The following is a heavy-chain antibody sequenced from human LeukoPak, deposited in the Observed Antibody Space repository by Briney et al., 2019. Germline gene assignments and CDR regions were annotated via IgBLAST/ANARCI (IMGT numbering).Heavy chain of an antibody. Sequence: SETLSLTCTVSGGSLSSYYWSWIRQSPGKGLEWIGYIYYRGSTNYNPSLKSRVTMSVDTSKTQFSLKLRSVTAADTPVYYCAGHPKAYGYFHEWGQGTLVTV. J-gene: IGHJ4*01. V-gene: IGHV4-59*08. CDR3: AGHPKAYGYFHE. CDR2: IYYRGST. CDR1: GGSLSSYY. D-gene: IGHD5-18*01.